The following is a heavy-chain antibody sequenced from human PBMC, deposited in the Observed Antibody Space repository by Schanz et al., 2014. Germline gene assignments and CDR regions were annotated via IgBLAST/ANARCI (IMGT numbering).Heavy chain of an antibody. CDR1: GFTFSNYG. CDR3: AKDQGSYGAGSYSYFDY. CDR2: ISSSSGTI. J-gene: IGHJ4*02. V-gene: IGHV3-48*01. D-gene: IGHD3-10*01. Sequence: VQLVESGGDLVKPGGSLRLSCEASGFTFSNYGMNWVRQAPEKGLEWVSYISSSSGTIYYADSVKGRFTISRDNAKNTLYLQMNSLRAEDTAVYYCAKDQGSYGAGSYSYFDYWGQGTLATVSS.